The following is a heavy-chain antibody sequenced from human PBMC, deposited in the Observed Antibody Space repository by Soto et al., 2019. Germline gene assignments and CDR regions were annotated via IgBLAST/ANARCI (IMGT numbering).Heavy chain of an antibody. CDR2: ISGSGDDT. D-gene: IGHD1-1*01. V-gene: IGHV3-23*01. J-gene: IGHJ4*02. CDR3: ANPIPKTGTTFGF. Sequence: GGSLRLSCVASGCTVSNFAMAWVRQAPGEGLEWVSAISGSGDDTFYADSMKGRFTISRDNSKDTLYLQINSLRAEDTAVYYCANPIPKTGTTFGFWGQGTLVTVSS. CDR1: GCTVSNFA.